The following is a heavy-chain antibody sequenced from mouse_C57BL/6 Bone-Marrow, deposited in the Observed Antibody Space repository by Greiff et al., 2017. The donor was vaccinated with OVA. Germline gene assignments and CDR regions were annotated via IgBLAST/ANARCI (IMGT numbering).Heavy chain of an antibody. Sequence: EVQLQQSGPELVKPGASVKIPCKASGYTFTDYNMDWVKQSHGKSLEWIGDINPNNGGTIYNQKFKGKATLTVDKSSSTAYMELRSLTSEDTAVYYCASHYYSNYGFAYWGQGTLVTVSA. V-gene: IGHV1-18*01. D-gene: IGHD2-5*01. CDR2: INPNNGGT. J-gene: IGHJ3*01. CDR3: ASHYYSNYGFAY. CDR1: GYTFTDYN.